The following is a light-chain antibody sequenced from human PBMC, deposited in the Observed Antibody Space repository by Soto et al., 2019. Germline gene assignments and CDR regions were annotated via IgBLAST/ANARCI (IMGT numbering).Light chain of an antibody. Sequence: DIQLTQSPSFLSASVGDRVTITCRASQGISSYLAWYQQKTGKPPKLLIYDASTLASGVSSGFRGRGSGTEFTLTISSLQPDDFATYYCQQYNSYPWTFGQGTKVDIK. V-gene: IGKV1-9*01. CDR2: DAS. CDR3: QQYNSYPWT. CDR1: QGISSY. J-gene: IGKJ1*01.